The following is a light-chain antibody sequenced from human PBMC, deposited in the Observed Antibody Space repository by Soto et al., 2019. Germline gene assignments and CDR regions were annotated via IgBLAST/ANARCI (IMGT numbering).Light chain of an antibody. CDR1: QSVSSSY. V-gene: IGKV3-20*01. CDR2: GAS. CDR3: QQYGSSPFT. J-gene: IGKJ3*01. Sequence: EIVLTQSPGTLSLSPGERATLSCRASQSVSSSYLAWYQRKPGQAPRLLISGASSGATGIPDRFSGSGSGTDFTLTISRLEPEDFAVYYCQQYGSSPFTFGPGTKVDLK.